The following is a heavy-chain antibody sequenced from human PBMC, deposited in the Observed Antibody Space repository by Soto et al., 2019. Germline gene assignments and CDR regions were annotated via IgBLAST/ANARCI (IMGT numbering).Heavy chain of an antibody. CDR1: GFSLSNAGLG. V-gene: IGHV2-26*04. J-gene: IGHJ5*02. CDR3: ASTYSTSWYWFDP. CDR2: IFSNDEK. Sequence: QVTVKESGPVLVKPTEPLTLTCTVSGFSLSNAGLGVSWIRQPPGKALEWLAHIFSNDEKSYSTSLKSRLTISKDTSKSQVGLTMTNMDPVDTATYYCASTYSTSWYWFDPWGQGTLVTVSS. D-gene: IGHD6-13*01.